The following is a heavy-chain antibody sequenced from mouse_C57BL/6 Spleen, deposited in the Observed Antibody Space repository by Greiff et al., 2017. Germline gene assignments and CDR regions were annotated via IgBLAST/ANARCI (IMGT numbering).Heavy chain of an antibody. CDR1: GYAFSSSW. CDR2: IYPGDGDT. CDR3: ARTHYYYGSKDYFDY. Sequence: VQLQQSGPELVKPGASVKISCKASGYAFSSSWMNWVKQRPGKGLEWIGRIYPGDGDTNYNGKFKGKATLTADKSSSTAYMQLSSLTSEDSAVYFCARTHYYYGSKDYFDYWGQGTTLTVSS. D-gene: IGHD1-1*01. J-gene: IGHJ2*01. V-gene: IGHV1-82*01.